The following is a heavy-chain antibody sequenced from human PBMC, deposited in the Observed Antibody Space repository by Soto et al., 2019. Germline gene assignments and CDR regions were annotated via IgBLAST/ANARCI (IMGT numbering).Heavy chain of an antibody. J-gene: IGHJ5*02. CDR2: INVYNGNT. CDR1: GYTFTSYS. V-gene: IGHV1-18*01. CDR3: ARDLAVGWFDP. Sequence: QVQLVQSGAEVKKPGASVKVSFKTSGYTFTSYSISWVRQAPGQGLEWMGWINVYNGNTKYAQNLQGRVTMTTDTSTSTAYMELRSLRSDDTAVYYCARDLAVGWFDPWGQGTLVTVSP. D-gene: IGHD2-2*01.